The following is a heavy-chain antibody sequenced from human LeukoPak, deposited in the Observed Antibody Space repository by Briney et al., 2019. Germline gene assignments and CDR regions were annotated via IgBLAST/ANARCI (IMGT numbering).Heavy chain of an antibody. V-gene: IGHV3-30*03. D-gene: IGHD3-22*01. J-gene: IGHJ4*02. CDR1: GFTFSSYG. CDR2: ISYDGSNK. CDR3: ATLPYYYDSSGSYYFDY. Sequence: PGGSLRLSCAASGFTFSSYGMHWVRQAPGKGLEWVAVISYDGSNKYYADSVKGRFTISRDNSKNTLYLQMNSLRVEDTAVYYCATLPYYYDSSGSYYFDYWGQGTLVTVSS.